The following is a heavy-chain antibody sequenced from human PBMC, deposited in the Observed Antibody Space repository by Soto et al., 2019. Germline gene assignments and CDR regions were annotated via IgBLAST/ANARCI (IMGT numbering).Heavy chain of an antibody. CDR1: GGTFSSYT. CDR3: AIDGRMTMVRGVISDAFDI. Sequence: QVQLVQSGAEVKKPGSSVKVSCKASGGTFSSYTISWVRQAPGQGLEWMGRIIPILGIANYAQKFQGRVTIIADKCTSTAYMELSSLRSEDTAVYYWAIDGRMTMVRGVISDAFDIWGKGTMVAVSS. CDR2: IIPILGIA. D-gene: IGHD3-10*01. V-gene: IGHV1-69*08. J-gene: IGHJ3*02.